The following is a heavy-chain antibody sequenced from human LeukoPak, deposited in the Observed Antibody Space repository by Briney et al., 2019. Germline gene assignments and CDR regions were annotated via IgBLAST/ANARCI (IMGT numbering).Heavy chain of an antibody. CDR3: ARVRSTSIYYYGMDV. Sequence: APVKVSCKASGYTFTSYGISWVRQAPGQGLEWMGWISAYNGNTNYAQKLQGRVTMTTDTSTSTAYMELRSLRSDDTAVYYCARVRSTSIYYYGMDVWGQGTTVTVSS. CDR1: GYTFTSYG. V-gene: IGHV1-18*01. J-gene: IGHJ6*02. D-gene: IGHD2-2*01. CDR2: ISAYNGNT.